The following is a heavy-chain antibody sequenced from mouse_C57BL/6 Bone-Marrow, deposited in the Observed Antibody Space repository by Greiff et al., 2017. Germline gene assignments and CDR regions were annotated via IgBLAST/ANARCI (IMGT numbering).Heavy chain of an antibody. J-gene: IGHJ2*01. V-gene: IGHV1-59*01. CDR2: IDPSDSYT. CDR3: ARRKARSGDYFDY. Sequence: QVQLQQPGAELVRPGTSVKLSCKASGYTFTSYWMHWVKQRPGQGLEWIGVIDPSDSYTNYNQKFKGKATLTVDTSSSTAYMQLSSLTSEDSAVYYCARRKARSGDYFDYWGQGTTRTVSS. CDR1: GYTFTSYW.